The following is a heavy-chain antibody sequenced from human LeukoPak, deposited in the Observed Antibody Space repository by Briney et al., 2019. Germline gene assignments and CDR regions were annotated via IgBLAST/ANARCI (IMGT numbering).Heavy chain of an antibody. CDR2: ISGSGGST. J-gene: IGHJ6*02. D-gene: IGHD3-3*01. V-gene: IGHV3-23*01. CDR1: GFTFSSYA. Sequence: GGSLRLSCAASGFTFSSYAMSWVRQAPGKGLEWVSAISGSGGSTYYADSVKGRFTISRDNAKNTLYLQMNSLRAEDTAVYYCARESKGGWSGYLRLYYYYGMDVWGQGTTVTVSS. CDR3: ARESKGGWSGYLRLYYYYGMDV.